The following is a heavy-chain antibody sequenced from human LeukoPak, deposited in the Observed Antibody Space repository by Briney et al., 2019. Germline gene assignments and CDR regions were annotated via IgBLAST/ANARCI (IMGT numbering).Heavy chain of an antibody. CDR1: GFTFDDYA. V-gene: IGHV3-23*01. Sequence: GGSLRLSCAASGFTFDDYAMHWVRQAPGKGLEWVSAISGSGGSTYYADSVKGRFTISRDNSKNTLYLQMNSLRAEDTAVYYCAKDKRYFDWLADYWGQGTLVTVSS. J-gene: IGHJ4*02. D-gene: IGHD3-9*01. CDR2: ISGSGGST. CDR3: AKDKRYFDWLADY.